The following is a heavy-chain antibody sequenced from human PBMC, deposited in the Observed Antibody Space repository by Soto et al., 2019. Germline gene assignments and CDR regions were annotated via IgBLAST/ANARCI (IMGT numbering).Heavy chain of an antibody. J-gene: IGHJ4*02. V-gene: IGHV1-2*04. CDR2: INPNSGGT. CDR1: GYTFTGYY. Sequence: QVQLVQSGAEVKKPGASVKVSCKASGYTFTGYYMHWVRQAPGQGLEWMGWINPNSGGTNYAQKLKGWVTMTRDTSISTAYMELSSLRSDDTAVYYCERGGDSSGYLDYWGQRTLVTVSS. CDR3: ERGGDSSGYLDY. D-gene: IGHD3-22*01.